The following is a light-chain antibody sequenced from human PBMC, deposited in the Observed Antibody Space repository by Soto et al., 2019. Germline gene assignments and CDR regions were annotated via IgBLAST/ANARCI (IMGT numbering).Light chain of an antibody. Sequence: QPVLTQPPSASGTPGQRVTISCSGSSSNIGSNTVNWYQQVPGTAPKLLIYSTNQRPSGVPDRFSGSKSGTSASLAISGLQSEDAADYYCAAWDDSLNGPVFGGGTKLTVL. V-gene: IGLV1-44*01. CDR2: STN. J-gene: IGLJ2*01. CDR1: SSNIGSNT. CDR3: AAWDDSLNGPV.